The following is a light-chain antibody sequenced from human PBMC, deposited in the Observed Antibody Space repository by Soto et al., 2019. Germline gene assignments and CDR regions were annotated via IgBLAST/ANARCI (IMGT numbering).Light chain of an antibody. Sequence: QSVLTQPPSVSGAPGQRVTISCTGSSSNIGAGYDVHWYQQLPGTAPKLLIYGNSNRPSVVPDRFSGSKSGTSASLAITGLQAEDEADYYCQSYDSSLSGVGFGGGTKLTVL. V-gene: IGLV1-40*01. CDR2: GNS. J-gene: IGLJ2*01. CDR1: SSNIGAGYD. CDR3: QSYDSSLSGVG.